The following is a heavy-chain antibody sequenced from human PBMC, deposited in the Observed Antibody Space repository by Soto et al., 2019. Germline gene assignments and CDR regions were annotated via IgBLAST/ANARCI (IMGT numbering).Heavy chain of an antibody. Sequence: GASVKVSCKASGGTFSSYAISWVRQAPGQGLEWMGGIIPIFGTANYAQKFQGRVTITADESTSTAYMELSSLRSEDTAVYYCARISKSSGSSTGTYYFDYWGQGTLVTVSS. V-gene: IGHV1-69*13. CDR2: IIPIFGTA. D-gene: IGHD6-6*01. J-gene: IGHJ4*02. CDR3: ARISKSSGSSTGTYYFDY. CDR1: GGTFSSYA.